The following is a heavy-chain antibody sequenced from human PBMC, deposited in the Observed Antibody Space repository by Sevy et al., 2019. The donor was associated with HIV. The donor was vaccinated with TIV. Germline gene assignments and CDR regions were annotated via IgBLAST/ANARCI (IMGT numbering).Heavy chain of an antibody. J-gene: IGHJ4*02. D-gene: IGHD6-13*01. CDR2: ISWNRGST. Sequence: GGSLRLSCAASGFTFDDYAMHWVRQAPGKGLEWVSSISWNRGSTGYADSVKGRFTISRDNAKNSLYLQMNSLRAEDTALYYCAKDVMRRSSSQNLFHHWGQGTLVTVSS. CDR1: GFTFDDYA. CDR3: AKDVMRRSSSQNLFHH. V-gene: IGHV3-9*01.